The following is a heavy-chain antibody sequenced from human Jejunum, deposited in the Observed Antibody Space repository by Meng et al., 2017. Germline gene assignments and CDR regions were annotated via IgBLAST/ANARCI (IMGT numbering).Heavy chain of an antibody. CDR3: TRGTDRAKSGDY. CDR1: GGSSSGFY. J-gene: IGHJ4*02. CDR2: IHPSRST. V-gene: IGHV4-34*01. Sequence: QVQLQQWGAGLLKPSETLSLTCAVYGGSSSGFYLSWIRQPPGKGLEWIGEIHPSRSTDYNPSLKSRLTISLDTSKNQFSLSLNSATAADTGIYYCTRGTDRAKSGDYWGQGTLVTASS. D-gene: IGHD1-14*01.